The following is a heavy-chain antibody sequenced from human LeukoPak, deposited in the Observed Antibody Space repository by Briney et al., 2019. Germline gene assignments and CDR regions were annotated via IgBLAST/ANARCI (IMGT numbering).Heavy chain of an antibody. CDR2: IYFNMST. V-gene: IGHV4-39*02. J-gene: IGHJ5*02. CDR3: VRGESYSIFNWFNP. Sequence: SETLSLTCIVSRGSTTFFTSCWGWIRQPPGKGLEWIGSIYFNMSTDYRPSLKSRLTMSLDTSKRHFSLKLSSVTAAYTAVYYCVRGESYSIFNWFNPWGQGNLVIVSS. D-gene: IGHD4-11*01. CDR1: RGSTTFFTSC.